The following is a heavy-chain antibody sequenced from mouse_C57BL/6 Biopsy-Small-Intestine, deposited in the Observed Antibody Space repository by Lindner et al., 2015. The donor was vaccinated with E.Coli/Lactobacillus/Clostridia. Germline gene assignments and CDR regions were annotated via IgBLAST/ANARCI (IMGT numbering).Heavy chain of an antibody. Sequence: EVQLQESGGDLVKPGGSLKLSYAASGFTFSSYGMSWVRQTPDKRLEWVATISSGGSYTYYPDSVKGRFTISRDNAKNTLYLQMSSLKSEDTAMYYCARLGSSYDAMDYWGQGTSVTVSS. J-gene: IGHJ4*01. CDR2: ISSGGSYT. CDR3: ARLGSSYDAMDY. D-gene: IGHD1-1*01. CDR1: GFTFSSYG. V-gene: IGHV5-6*01.